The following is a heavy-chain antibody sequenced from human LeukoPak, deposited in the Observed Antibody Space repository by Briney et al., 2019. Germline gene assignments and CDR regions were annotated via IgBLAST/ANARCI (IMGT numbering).Heavy chain of an antibody. D-gene: IGHD6-19*01. V-gene: IGHV3-23*01. Sequence: GGSLTLPCAASGFTFSNYAMTWVRQAPGKGLEWVSAISDTDGSTYYVDSVKGRFTISRDFSKNTLYLQMNSLRAEDTAVYYCAKLSSGWFEDFWGQGTLVTVSS. CDR3: AKLSSGWFEDF. J-gene: IGHJ4*02. CDR1: GFTFSNYA. CDR2: ISDTDGST.